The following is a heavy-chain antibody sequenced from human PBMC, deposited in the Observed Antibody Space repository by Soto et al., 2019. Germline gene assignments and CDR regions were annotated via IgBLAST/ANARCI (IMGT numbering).Heavy chain of an antibody. V-gene: IGHV2-5*02. CDR2: IYWDDDK. CDR3: AHSGGMYYDILIGYHKGGIYFDY. CDR1: GFSLSTSGVG. Sequence: QITLKESGPTLVKPTQTLTLTCTFSGFSLSTSGVGVGWIRQPPGKALEWLALIYWDDDKRYSPSLKSRLTISKDTSKNQVVLTMTNRDPVETAPYYCAHSGGMYYDILIGYHKGGIYFDYWGQGTLLTVSS. D-gene: IGHD3-9*01. J-gene: IGHJ4*02.